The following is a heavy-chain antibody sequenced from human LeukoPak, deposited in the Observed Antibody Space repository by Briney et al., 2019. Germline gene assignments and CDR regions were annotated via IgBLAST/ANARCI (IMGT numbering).Heavy chain of an antibody. J-gene: IGHJ4*02. CDR2: IKKKGDGGTT. D-gene: IGHD3-10*01. Sequence: GGSLRLSCAASGFPFSDDWMSWVRQAPGKGLEWVGRIKKKGDGGTTDYAAPVKGRFTISRDDSKNMLYLEMNNLKIEDTAVYYCTTVTMVRDYDYWGQGILVTVSS. CDR1: GFPFSDDW. CDR3: TTVTMVRDYDY. V-gene: IGHV3-15*01.